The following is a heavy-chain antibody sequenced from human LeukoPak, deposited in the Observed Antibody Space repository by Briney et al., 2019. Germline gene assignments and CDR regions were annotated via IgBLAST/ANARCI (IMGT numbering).Heavy chain of an antibody. V-gene: IGHV3-11*01. Sequence: PGGSLRLSCAASGFTFSDYYMSWIRQAPGKGLEWLSYISSSGSTMYYADSVRGRFTISRDNAQNSLYLQMNSLRAEDTAVYYCAREAAVPGTGGDYWGQGTLVTVSA. D-gene: IGHD6-19*01. CDR1: GFTFSDYY. CDR2: ISSSGSTM. CDR3: AREAAVPGTGGDY. J-gene: IGHJ4*02.